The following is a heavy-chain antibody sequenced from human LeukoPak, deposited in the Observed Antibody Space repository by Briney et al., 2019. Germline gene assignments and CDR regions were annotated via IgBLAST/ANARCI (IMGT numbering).Heavy chain of an antibody. D-gene: IGHD3-9*01. V-gene: IGHV3-66*01. J-gene: IGHJ6*02. CDR2: IYSGGST. CDR1: GFTVSSNY. Sequence: GESLKISCAASGFTVSSNYMSWVRQAPGKGLEWVSVIYSGGSTYYADSVKGRFTISRDNSKNTLYLQMNSLRAEDTAVYYCASNPVRASGSYPIRYFDWYYYYYGMDVWGQGTTVTVPS. CDR3: ASNPVRASGSYPIRYFDWYYYYYGMDV.